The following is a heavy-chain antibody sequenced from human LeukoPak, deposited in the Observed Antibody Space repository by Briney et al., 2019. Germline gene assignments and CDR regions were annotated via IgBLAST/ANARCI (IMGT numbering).Heavy chain of an antibody. Sequence: PGGSLRLSCAASGFTFSSYAMHWVRQAPGKGLEWVAVISYDGSNKYYADSVKGRFTISRDNSKNTLYLQVNSLRAEDTAVYYCARAKGPTTVTPIDYWGQGTLVTVSS. CDR3: ARAKGPTTVTPIDY. CDR1: GFTFSSYA. J-gene: IGHJ4*02. D-gene: IGHD4-17*01. CDR2: ISYDGSNK. V-gene: IGHV3-30*04.